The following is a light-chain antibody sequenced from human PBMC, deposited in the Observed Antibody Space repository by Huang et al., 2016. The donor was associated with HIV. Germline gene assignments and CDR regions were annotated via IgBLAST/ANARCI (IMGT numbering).Light chain of an antibody. J-gene: IGKJ1*01. CDR2: DTS. CDR3: QQSSAAPWT. V-gene: IGKV1-39*01. Sequence: DIQMTQSPSSLSASVGDRVTITCRASQSVGSFRTWYQQRPGTAPKLLIYDTSNLEGGVPSRFSGSGSVTEFTLTISSLQPEDCATYYCQQSSAAPWTFGQGTKVEIK. CDR1: QSVGSF.